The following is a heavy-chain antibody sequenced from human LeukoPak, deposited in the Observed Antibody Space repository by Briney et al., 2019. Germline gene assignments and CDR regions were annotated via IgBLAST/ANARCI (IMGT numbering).Heavy chain of an antibody. CDR2: INHSGST. CDR1: GGSFSGYY. Sequence: SETLSLTCAVYGGSFSGYYWSWIRQPPGKGLEWIGEINHSGSTNYNPSLKSRVTISVDTSKNQFSLKLSSETAADTAVYYCARDEPETVSRYYYYGMDVWGQGTTVTVSS. CDR3: ARDEPETVSRYYYYGMDV. D-gene: IGHD1-14*01. V-gene: IGHV4-34*01. J-gene: IGHJ6*02.